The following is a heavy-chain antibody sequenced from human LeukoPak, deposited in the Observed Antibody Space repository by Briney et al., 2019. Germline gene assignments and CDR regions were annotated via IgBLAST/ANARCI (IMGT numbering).Heavy chain of an antibody. D-gene: IGHD3-10*01. V-gene: IGHV3-66*01. CDR1: GFTFSSNY. CDR2: ISSGGTT. CDR3: ARDPSPVYYASGSSKYYYYGMDV. Sequence: GGSLRLSCAASGFTFSSNYMNWVRQAPGKGLEWVSLISSGGTTYYTDSVTGRFTISRDNSKRTLYLQMNSLRAQDTAVYHCARDPSPVYYASGSSKYYYYGMDVWGPGTTLTVSS. J-gene: IGHJ6*02.